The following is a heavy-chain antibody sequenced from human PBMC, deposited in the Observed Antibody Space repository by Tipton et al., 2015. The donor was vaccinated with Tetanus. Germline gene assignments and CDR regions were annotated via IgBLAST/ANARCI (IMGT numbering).Heavy chain of an antibody. Sequence: CAASGFIFSSYGIHWVRQAPGKGLEWLAVSWYDGTDKYYADSVKGRFTISRDNSKNTLYLQMNSLRAEDTALYFWAREADCSGGSCFPGDFDAWGQGTQVTVSS. V-gene: IGHV3-33*01. CDR2: SWYDGTDK. CDR1: GFIFSSYG. CDR3: AREADCSGGSCFPGDFDA. D-gene: IGHD2-15*01. J-gene: IGHJ4*02.